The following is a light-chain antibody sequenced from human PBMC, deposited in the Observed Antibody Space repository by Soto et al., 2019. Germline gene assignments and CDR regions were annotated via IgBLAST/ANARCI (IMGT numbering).Light chain of an antibody. V-gene: IGKV3-11*01. J-gene: IGKJ5*01. CDR1: QSVSSY. CDR2: DAS. Sequence: EIVLTQSPATLSLSPGERATLSCRASQSVSSYLAWYQQKPGQAPRLLIYDASNRATGIPARFSGSGSGTDFTLPISSLEPEDFALYYCQQRSNWPITFGKGTRLEIK. CDR3: QQRSNWPIT.